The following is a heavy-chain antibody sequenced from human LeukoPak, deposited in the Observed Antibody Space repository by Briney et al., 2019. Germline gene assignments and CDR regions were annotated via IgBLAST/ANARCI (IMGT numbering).Heavy chain of an antibody. CDR1: GITFSSYA. Sequence: PVGSLRHSRADCGITFSSYAMHWVRQAPGKGLEWVAVISYDGSNKYYADSVKGRFTISRDNSKNTLYLQMNSLRAEDTAVYYCAKDGGGYYFDYWGQGTLVTVSS. J-gene: IGHJ4*02. CDR3: AKDGGGYYFDY. CDR2: ISYDGSNK. V-gene: IGHV3-30*04. D-gene: IGHD3-16*01.